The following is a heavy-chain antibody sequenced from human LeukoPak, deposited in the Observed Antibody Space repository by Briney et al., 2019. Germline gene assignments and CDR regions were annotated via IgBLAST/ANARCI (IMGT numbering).Heavy chain of an antibody. Sequence: ASVKVSCKASGYTFTNYGISWVRQAPGQGLEWMGWMNPNTGNAGYAQKFQDRVTITWDASISTAYMDLSSLRSEDTAVYYCARVGYSNSYDYWGQGTLVTVSS. V-gene: IGHV1-8*03. D-gene: IGHD4-11*01. CDR1: GYTFTNYG. CDR2: MNPNTGNA. CDR3: ARVGYSNSYDY. J-gene: IGHJ4*02.